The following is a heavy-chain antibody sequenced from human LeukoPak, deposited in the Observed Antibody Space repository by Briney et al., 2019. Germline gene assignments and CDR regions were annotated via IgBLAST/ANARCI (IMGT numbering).Heavy chain of an antibody. CDR2: ITGSGDST. J-gene: IGHJ4*02. V-gene: IGHV3-23*01. D-gene: IGHD6-13*01. CDR1: GFTFSNYA. CDR3: AKGGLWYGKNDH. Sequence: GGSLRLSCTASGFTFSNYAMSWVRQAPGKGLEWVSTITGSGDSTYNADSVKGRFTISRDNSENTMNLQMNGLRAEDTAVYYCAKGGLWYGKNDHWGQGTLVTVSS.